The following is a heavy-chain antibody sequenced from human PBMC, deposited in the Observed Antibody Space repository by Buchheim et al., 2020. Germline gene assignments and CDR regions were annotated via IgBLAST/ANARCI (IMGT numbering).Heavy chain of an antibody. Sequence: QVQLVQSGAEVKKPGASVKVSCKASGYTFTGYYMHWVRQAPGQGLEWMGRINPNSGGTNYAQKFQGRVTMTRDTSISPAYMELSRLRSDDTAVYYCARDDNRGNYYGSGSSYYGMDVWGQGT. CDR1: GYTFTGYY. V-gene: IGHV1-2*06. CDR3: ARDDNRGNYYGSGSSYYGMDV. J-gene: IGHJ6*02. CDR2: INPNSGGT. D-gene: IGHD3-10*01.